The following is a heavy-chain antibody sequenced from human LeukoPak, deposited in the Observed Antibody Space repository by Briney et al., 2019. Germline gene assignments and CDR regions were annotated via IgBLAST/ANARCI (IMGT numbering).Heavy chain of an antibody. V-gene: IGHV1-8*03. Sequence: ASVKVSCKVSGYTFTSYDINWVRQATGQGLEWMGWMNPNSGNTGYAQKFQGRVTITRNTSISTAYMELSSLRSKDTAVYYCARGSNYIDYWGQGTLVTVSS. CDR2: MNPNSGNT. CDR3: ARGSNYIDY. D-gene: IGHD4-11*01. J-gene: IGHJ4*02. CDR1: GYTFTSYD.